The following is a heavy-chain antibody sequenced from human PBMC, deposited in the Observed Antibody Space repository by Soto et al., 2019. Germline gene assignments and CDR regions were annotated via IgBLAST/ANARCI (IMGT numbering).Heavy chain of an antibody. CDR2: ISAYNGNT. D-gene: IGHD3-10*01. V-gene: IGHV1-18*01. CDR1: GYTFTSYG. Sequence: ASVKVSCKASGYTFTSYGISWVRQAPGQGLEWMGWISAYNGNTNYAQKLQGRVTMTTDTSTSTVYMDLRSLRSDDTAVYLCAIDRGSRGHYYYYYGMEVWGQGTTVTVSS. CDR3: AIDRGSRGHYYYYYGMEV. J-gene: IGHJ6*02.